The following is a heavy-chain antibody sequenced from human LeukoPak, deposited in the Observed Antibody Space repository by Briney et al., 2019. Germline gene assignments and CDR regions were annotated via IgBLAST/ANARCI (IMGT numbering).Heavy chain of an antibody. CDR3: ARRGPFYDILTEYYFDY. J-gene: IGHJ4*02. Sequence: GASVKVSCKASGYTFTSYAFSWVRQAPGQGLEWMGWISAYNGNTNYAQKFQGRVTMTTDTSTTTAYMELRSLRSDDTAVYYCARRGPFYDILTEYYFDYWGQGTLVTVSS. V-gene: IGHV1-18*01. D-gene: IGHD3-9*01. CDR2: ISAYNGNT. CDR1: GYTFTSYA.